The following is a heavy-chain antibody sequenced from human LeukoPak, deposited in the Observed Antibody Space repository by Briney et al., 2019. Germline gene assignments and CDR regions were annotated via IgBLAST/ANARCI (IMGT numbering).Heavy chain of an antibody. CDR1: GFSFSTYS. CDR3: AKYTIVVVFAY. CDR2: ISGSGGST. Sequence: GGSLRLSCAASGFSFSTYSMSWVRQAPGKGLEWVSAISGSGGSTYYADSVKGRFTISRDNSKNTLYLQMNSLRAEDTAVYYCAKYTIVVVFAYWGQGTLVTVSS. V-gene: IGHV3-23*01. D-gene: IGHD3-22*01. J-gene: IGHJ4*02.